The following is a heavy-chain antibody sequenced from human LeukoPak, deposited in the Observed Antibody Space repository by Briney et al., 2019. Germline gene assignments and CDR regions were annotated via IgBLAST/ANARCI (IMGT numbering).Heavy chain of an antibody. CDR2: IYYSGST. CDR1: GGSISSSSYY. V-gene: IGHV4-39*01. J-gene: IGHJ4*02. D-gene: IGHD6-6*01. Sequence: PSETLSLTCTVSGGSISSSSYYWGWIRQPPGKGLEWIGSIYYSGSTYYNPSLKSRVTISVDTSKNQFSLKLSSVTAADTAVYYCARPRYSSSSPYDYWGQGTLVTVSS. CDR3: ARPRYSSSSPYDY.